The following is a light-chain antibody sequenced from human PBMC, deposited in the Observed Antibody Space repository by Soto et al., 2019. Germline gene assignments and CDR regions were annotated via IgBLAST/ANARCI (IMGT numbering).Light chain of an antibody. J-gene: IGLJ2*01. V-gene: IGLV6-57*01. Sequence: NFMLTQPHSVSESPGKTVTISCTRSSGSIASNYVQWYQQRPGTSPTTVIYEDNQRPSGVSDRFSGSIDSSSNSASLTISGLKTEDEADYYCHSYDSSTVVFGGGTQLTVL. CDR2: EDN. CDR3: HSYDSSTVV. CDR1: SGSIASNY.